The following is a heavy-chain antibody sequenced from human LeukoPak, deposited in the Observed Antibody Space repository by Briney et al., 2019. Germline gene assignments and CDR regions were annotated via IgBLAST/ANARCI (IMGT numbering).Heavy chain of an antibody. Sequence: SETLSLTCTVSGGSISSSSYYWGWIRQPPGKGLEWIGSIYYSGSTYYNPSLRSRVTISVDTSKNQFSLKLSSVTAADTAVYYCARDTPLTMVRGEDYYYYMDVWGKGTTVTISS. J-gene: IGHJ6*03. CDR1: GGSISSSSYY. CDR2: IYYSGST. D-gene: IGHD3-10*01. V-gene: IGHV4-39*07. CDR3: ARDTPLTMVRGEDYYYYMDV.